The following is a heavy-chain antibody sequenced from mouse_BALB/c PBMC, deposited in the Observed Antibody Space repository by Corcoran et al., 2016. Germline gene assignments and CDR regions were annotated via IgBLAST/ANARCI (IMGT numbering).Heavy chain of an antibody. Sequence: EDQLQQSGAELVKPGASVKLSCTASGFNIKDTYIPWMKQRPAQGLEWIGRIDPANGNTKYDPKFQGKATMTADTSSNPAYLQLSSLTSEATAVYYCARSREGNYVVYWGQGTTLTVSS. CDR3: ARSREGNYVVY. V-gene: IGHV14-3*02. J-gene: IGHJ2*01. CDR2: IDPANGNT. CDR1: GFNIKDTY.